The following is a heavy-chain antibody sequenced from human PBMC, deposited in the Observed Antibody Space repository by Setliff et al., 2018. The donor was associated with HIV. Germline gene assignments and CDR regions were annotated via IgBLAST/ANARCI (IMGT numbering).Heavy chain of an antibody. Sequence: ASVKVSCKASGYTFTSYIMNWVRQAPGQGLEWMGWISAYNGNTKYAQKFQGRVTMTTDTSTSTAYMELRGLRSDDTAVYYCARDARDHFFGSGTSDYWGQGALVTVSS. J-gene: IGHJ4*02. CDR2: ISAYNGNT. V-gene: IGHV1-18*01. CDR1: GYTFTSYI. CDR3: ARDARDHFFGSGTSDY. D-gene: IGHD3-10*01.